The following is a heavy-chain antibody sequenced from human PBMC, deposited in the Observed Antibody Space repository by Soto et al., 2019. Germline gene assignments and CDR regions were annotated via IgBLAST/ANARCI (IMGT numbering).Heavy chain of an antibody. CDR1: GFTFSSYA. CDR3: ARDPGALVTSLYYCGMDV. J-gene: IGHJ6*02. V-gene: IGHV3-30-3*01. CDR2: ISYDGSNK. D-gene: IGHD3-9*01. Sequence: QVQLVESGGGVVQPGRSLRLSCAASGFTFSSYAMHWVRQAPGKGLEWVAVISYDGSNKYYADSVKGRFTISRDNSKNTLYLQMNSLRAEDTAVYYCARDPGALVTSLYYCGMDVWGQGTTVAVSS.